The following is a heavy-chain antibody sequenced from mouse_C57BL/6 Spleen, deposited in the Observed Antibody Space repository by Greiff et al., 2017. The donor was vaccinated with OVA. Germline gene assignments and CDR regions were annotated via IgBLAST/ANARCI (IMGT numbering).Heavy chain of an antibody. J-gene: IGHJ2*01. CDR2: IDPENGDT. CDR3: TTGYYGSSDY. Sequence: VQLQQSGAELVRPGASVKLSCTASGFNIKDDYMHWVKQRPEQGLEWIGWIDPENGDTEYASKFQGKAPITADTSSNTAYLQLSSLTSEDTAVYYCTTGYYGSSDYWGQGTTLTVSS. D-gene: IGHD1-1*01. V-gene: IGHV14-4*01. CDR1: GFNIKDDY.